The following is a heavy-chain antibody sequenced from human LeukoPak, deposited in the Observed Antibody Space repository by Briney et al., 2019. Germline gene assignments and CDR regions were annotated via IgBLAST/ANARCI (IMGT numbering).Heavy chain of an antibody. V-gene: IGHV3-30-3*01. Sequence: GGSLTLSCAASGFTFSSYAMHWVRQAPGKGLEWVAVISYDGSNKYYADSVKGRFTISRDNSKNTLYLQMNSLRAEDTAVYYCASCRCPITYYDILTGLQNSWFDPWGQGTLVTVSS. J-gene: IGHJ5*02. CDR3: ASCRCPITYYDILTGLQNSWFDP. CDR1: GFTFSSYA. CDR2: ISYDGSNK. D-gene: IGHD3-9*01.